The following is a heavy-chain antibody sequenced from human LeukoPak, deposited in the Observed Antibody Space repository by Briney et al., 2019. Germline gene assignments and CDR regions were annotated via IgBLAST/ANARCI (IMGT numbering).Heavy chain of an antibody. J-gene: IGHJ4*02. CDR2: IYSSGST. CDR1: GGSISSGTYY. Sequence: SGTLSLTCTVSGGSISSGTYYWSWIRQPAGKGLEWIGRIYSSGSTNYNPSLKSRVTISVDTSKNQFSLKLSSVTAADTAVYYCARGGYCGGDCYFYYWGQGTLVTVSS. D-gene: IGHD2-21*02. CDR3: ARGGYCGGDCYFYY. V-gene: IGHV4-61*02.